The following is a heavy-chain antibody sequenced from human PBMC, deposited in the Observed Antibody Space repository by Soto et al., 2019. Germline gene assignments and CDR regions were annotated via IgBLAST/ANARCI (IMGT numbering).Heavy chain of an antibody. CDR2: IVGNGGAT. Sequence: EVQLLESGGGLVQPGGSLRLSCAASGFTFSTYAMTWVRQAPGKGLEWVSGIVGNGGATYYADSVKGRFSISRDNSKNTLYLQVNSLRREDTAVYYCATDYYYYSGNHWGQGTLVIVSA. V-gene: IGHV3-23*01. J-gene: IGHJ4*02. CDR3: ATDYYYYSGNH. CDR1: GFTFSTYA. D-gene: IGHD3-10*01.